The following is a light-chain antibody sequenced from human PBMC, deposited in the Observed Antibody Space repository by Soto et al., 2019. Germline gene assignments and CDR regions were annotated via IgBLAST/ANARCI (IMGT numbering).Light chain of an antibody. V-gene: IGLV3-1*01. J-gene: IGLJ2*01. Sequence: SYELTQPPSVSVSPGQTASITCSGDKLGDKFAFWYQQKPGQSPVLVIYQDNKRPSGIPERFSGSNSGNTATLTISGTQAIDEADYYCQAWDSTTGVFGGGTKLTVL. CDR3: QAWDSTTGV. CDR2: QDN. CDR1: KLGDKF.